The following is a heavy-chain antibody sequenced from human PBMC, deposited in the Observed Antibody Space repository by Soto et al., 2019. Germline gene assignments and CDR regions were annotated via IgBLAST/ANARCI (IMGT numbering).Heavy chain of an antibody. D-gene: IGHD3-3*01. CDR2: IYRTGST. Sequence: ETLSLTCTVSGGSISTYYWSWIRQSPDKGLEWIGYIYRTGSTHYNPSLNSRAAISLGTSRNQFSLQLNSVTAADTAVYFCARQIGDDPFDIWGQGTMVTVSS. J-gene: IGHJ3*02. CDR3: ARQIGDDPFDI. V-gene: IGHV4-4*09. CDR1: GGSISTYY.